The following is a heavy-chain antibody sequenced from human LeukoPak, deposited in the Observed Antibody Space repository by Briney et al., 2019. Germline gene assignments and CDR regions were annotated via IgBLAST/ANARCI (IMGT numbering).Heavy chain of an antibody. D-gene: IGHD3-3*01. CDR1: GFTFTSSA. CDR3: AAESPPGLEWLFSHGMDV. V-gene: IGHV1-58*02. J-gene: IGHJ6*02. Sequence: GTSVKVSCKASGFTFTSSAMQWVRQARGHRLEWIGWIVVGRGNTNYAQKFQERVTITRDMSTSTAYMELSRLRSEDTAVYYCAAESPPGLEWLFSHGMDVWGQGTTVTVSS. CDR2: IVVGRGNT.